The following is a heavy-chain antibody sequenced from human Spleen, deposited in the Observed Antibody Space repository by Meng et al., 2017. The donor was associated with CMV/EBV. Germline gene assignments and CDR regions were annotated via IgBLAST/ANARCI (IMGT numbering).Heavy chain of an antibody. CDR2: INPNSGGT. CDR1: GYPFTGYY. D-gene: IGHD3-3*01. Sequence: SGYPFTGYYMHWVRQAPGQGLEWMGWINPNSGGTNYAQKFQGRVTMTRDTSISTAYMELSRLRSDDTAVYYCARGGKNYDFWRWFDPWGQGTLVTVSS. CDR3: ARGGKNYDFWRWFDP. V-gene: IGHV1-2*02. J-gene: IGHJ5*02.